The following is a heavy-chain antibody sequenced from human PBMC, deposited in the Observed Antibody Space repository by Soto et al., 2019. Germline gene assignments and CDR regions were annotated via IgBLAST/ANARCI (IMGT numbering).Heavy chain of an antibody. CDR3: ERRKRGYSGYDYLFDY. J-gene: IGHJ4*02. CDR1: GGSISSGGYS. CDR2: IYHSGST. V-gene: IGHV4-30-2*01. Sequence: SETLSLTCAVSGGSISSGGYSWSWIRQPPGKGLEWIGYIYHSGSTYYNPSLKSRVTISVDRSKNQFSLRLSSVTAADTAVYYCERRKRGYSGYDYLFDYRGQGTLVTVSS. D-gene: IGHD5-12*01.